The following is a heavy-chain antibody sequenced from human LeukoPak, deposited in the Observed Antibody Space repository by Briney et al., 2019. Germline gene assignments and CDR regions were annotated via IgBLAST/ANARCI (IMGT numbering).Heavy chain of an antibody. CDR3: AKDLADDAFDI. J-gene: IGHJ3*02. CDR2: IWYDGSNK. V-gene: IGHV3-33*06. CDR1: GFTFSSYG. Sequence: GGSLRLSCAASGFTFSSYGMHWVRQAPGKGLEWVAVIWYDGSNKYYADSVKGRFTISRDNSKNTLYLQMNSLRAEDTAVYHCAKDLADDAFDIWGQGTMVTVSS.